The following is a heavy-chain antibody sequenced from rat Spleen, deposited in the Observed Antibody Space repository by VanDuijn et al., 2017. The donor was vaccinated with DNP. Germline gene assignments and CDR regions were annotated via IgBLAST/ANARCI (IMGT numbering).Heavy chain of an antibody. Sequence: EVQLVESGGGLVQPGRSLKLSCAASGFSFSYYYMAWVRQAPTKGLEWVASISSSGDTTYYPDSVKGRFTISRNNAKNTLYLQMNGLRSEDTATYYCGRDTGNWGQGVMVTVSS. CDR2: ISSSGDTT. CDR3: GRDTGN. D-gene: IGHD4-2*01. V-gene: IGHV5-25*01. J-gene: IGHJ2*01. CDR1: GFSFSYYY.